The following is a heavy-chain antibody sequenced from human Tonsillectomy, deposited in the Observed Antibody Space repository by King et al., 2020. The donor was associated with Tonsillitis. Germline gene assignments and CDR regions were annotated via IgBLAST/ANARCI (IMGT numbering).Heavy chain of an antibody. Sequence: VQLVQSGGGLVQPGGSLRLSFAASGFTLSSYWMSWVRQAPGKVLEWVANIKQDGSEKYYVDSVKGRFTISRDNDKNSLYMQMNSLRAEDTAVYYCARDGTPGPDYDFWSGYYTWYFDYWGQGTLVTVSS. CDR1: GFTLSSYW. CDR2: IKQDGSEK. CDR3: ARDGTPGPDYDFWSGYYTWYFDY. J-gene: IGHJ4*02. D-gene: IGHD3-3*01. V-gene: IGHV3-7*03.